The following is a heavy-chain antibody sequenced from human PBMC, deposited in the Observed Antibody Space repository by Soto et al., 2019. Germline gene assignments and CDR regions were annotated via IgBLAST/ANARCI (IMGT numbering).Heavy chain of an antibody. J-gene: IGHJ3*02. CDR1: GFTFSTYW. D-gene: IGHD1-26*01. Sequence: EVQLVESGGGLVQPGGSLRLSCAASGFTFSTYWMHWVRQAPGKGLVWVSRTNSDGSITNYADSVKGRFTISRDSAKNTVYLQMNSLRAEDTAVYYCASPSSGSYPRNALDIWGQGRLVTVSS. V-gene: IGHV3-74*01. CDR2: TNSDGSIT. CDR3: ASPSSGSYPRNALDI.